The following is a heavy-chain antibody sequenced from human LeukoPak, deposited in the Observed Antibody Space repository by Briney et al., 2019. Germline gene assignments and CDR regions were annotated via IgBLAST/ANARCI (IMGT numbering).Heavy chain of an antibody. D-gene: IGHD6-13*01. J-gene: IGHJ5*02. CDR3: VLAAAGLNWFDP. CDR2: VNPKSGST. Sequence: ASVKVSCKASGYTFTGYYMHWVRQALGQGLEWMGWVNPKSGSTNYAQKFQGRVTMTRDTSISTAYMELSRLRSDDTAVYYCVLAAAGLNWFDPWGQGTLVTVSS. CDR1: GYTFTGYY. V-gene: IGHV1-2*02.